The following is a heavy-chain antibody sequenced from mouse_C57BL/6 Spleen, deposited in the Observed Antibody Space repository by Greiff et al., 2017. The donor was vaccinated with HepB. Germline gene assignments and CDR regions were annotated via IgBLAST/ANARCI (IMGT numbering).Heavy chain of an antibody. J-gene: IGHJ2*01. CDR2: IYPGDGDT. CDR3: ARENWGYFDY. Sequence: QVHVKQSGPELVKPGASVKISCKASGYAFSSSWMNWVKQRPGKGLEWIGRIYPGDGDTNYNGKFKGKATLTADKSSSTAYMQLSSLTSEDSAVYFCARENWGYFDYWGQGTTLTVSS. V-gene: IGHV1-82*01. D-gene: IGHD4-1*01. CDR1: GYAFSSSW.